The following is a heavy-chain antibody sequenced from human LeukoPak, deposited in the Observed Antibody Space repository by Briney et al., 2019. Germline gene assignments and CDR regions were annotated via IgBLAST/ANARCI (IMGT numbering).Heavy chain of an antibody. D-gene: IGHD5-12*01. CDR3: TRLQIGRDDSYDDDYYMDV. V-gene: IGHV3-73*01. CDR1: GFTFSGSA. Sequence: GGSLRLSCAASGFTFSGSAMHWVRQASGKGLEWVGRIRSKANSYATAYAASVKGRFTISRDDSKNTAYLQMNSLKTEDTAVYYCTRLQIGRDDSYDDDYYMDVWGKGTTVTISS. J-gene: IGHJ6*03. CDR2: IRSKANSYAT.